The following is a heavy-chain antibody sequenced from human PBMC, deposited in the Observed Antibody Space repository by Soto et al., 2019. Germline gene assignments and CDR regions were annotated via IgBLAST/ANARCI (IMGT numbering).Heavy chain of an antibody. D-gene: IGHD5-12*01. CDR3: ARGAQGGWATMNYFDY. V-gene: IGHV1-69*13. CDR1: GGTFSSYA. CDR2: IIPIFGTA. J-gene: IGHJ4*02. Sequence: GASVKVSCKASGGTFSSYAISWVRQAPGQGLEWMGGIIPIFGTANYAQKFQGRVTITADESTSTAYMELSSLRSEDTAVYYCARGAQGGWATMNYFDYWGQGTLVTVSS.